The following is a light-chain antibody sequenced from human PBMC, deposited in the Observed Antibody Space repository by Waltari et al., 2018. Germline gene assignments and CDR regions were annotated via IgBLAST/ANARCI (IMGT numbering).Light chain of an antibody. CDR1: KIGGKN. V-gene: IGLV3-9*01. CDR3: QVCDSNINV. J-gene: IGLJ6*01. Sequence: YDVTQTLSVSVALGQTARITCGGDKIGGKNRHWYQQRPGQAPVLVIYRDNNRPSGISDRFSGSNSGNTATLTIFKVQAGDDADYYCQVCDSNINVFGSGTKVTVL. CDR2: RDN.